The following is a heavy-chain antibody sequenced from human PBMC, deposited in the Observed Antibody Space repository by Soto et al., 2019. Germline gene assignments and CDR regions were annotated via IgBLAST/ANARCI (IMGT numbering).Heavy chain of an antibody. Sequence: SETLSLTCAVYGGSFSGYYWSWIRQPPGKGLEWIGEINHSGSTNYNPSLKSRVTISVDTSKNQFSLKLSSVTAADTAVYYCARGRIVVVVAATNSLPRNWFDPWGQGTLVTVSS. J-gene: IGHJ5*02. V-gene: IGHV4-34*01. CDR3: ARGRIVVVVAATNSLPRNWFDP. D-gene: IGHD2-15*01. CDR1: GGSFSGYY. CDR2: INHSGST.